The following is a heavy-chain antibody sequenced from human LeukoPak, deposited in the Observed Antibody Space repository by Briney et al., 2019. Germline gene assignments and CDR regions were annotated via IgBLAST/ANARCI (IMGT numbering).Heavy chain of an antibody. V-gene: IGHV1-69*02. CDR3: ARADSSSSPFDY. D-gene: IGHD6-13*01. Sequence: SVKVSCKASGGTFSSYTISWVRQAPGQGPEWMGRIIPILGIANYAQKFQGRVTITADKSTSTAYMELSSLRSEDTAVYYCARADSSSSPFDYWGQGTLVTVSS. J-gene: IGHJ4*02. CDR1: GGTFSSYT. CDR2: IIPILGIA.